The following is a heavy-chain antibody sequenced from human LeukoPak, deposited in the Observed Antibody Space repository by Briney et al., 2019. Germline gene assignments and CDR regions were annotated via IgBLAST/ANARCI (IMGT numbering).Heavy chain of an antibody. CDR1: GGSISSSNW. CDR2: IYHSGST. J-gene: IGHJ4*02. Sequence: ASETLSLTCTVSGGSISSSNWWSWVRQPPGKGLEWIGEIYHSGSTNYNPSLKSRVTISVDKSKNQFSLKLSSVTAADTAVYYCARILWRGYCGGDCYSGFDYWGQGTLVTVSS. CDR3: ARILWRGYCGGDCYSGFDY. V-gene: IGHV4-4*02. D-gene: IGHD2-21*02.